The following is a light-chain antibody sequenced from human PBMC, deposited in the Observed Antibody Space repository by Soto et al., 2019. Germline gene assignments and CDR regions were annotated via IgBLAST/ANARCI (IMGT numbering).Light chain of an antibody. CDR3: QQYNDWPPGGVYT. CDR2: RAS. Sequence: EIVLTQSPGTLSLSPGERATLSCRASQTVNNNYVAWYQQKPGQAPRLLIFRASNKATGIPDRFSGSGSGTEFSLTIDSLQSEDLAVYYCQQYNDWPPGGVYTFGQGTKLEIK. J-gene: IGKJ2*01. CDR1: QTVNNN. V-gene: IGKV3D-15*01.